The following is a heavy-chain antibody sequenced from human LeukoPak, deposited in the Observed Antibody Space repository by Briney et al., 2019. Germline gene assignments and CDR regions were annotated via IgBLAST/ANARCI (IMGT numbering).Heavy chain of an antibody. J-gene: IGHJ4*02. V-gene: IGHV4-59*01. Sequence: SETLSLTCTVSGGSISSYYWSWIRQPPGKGLEWIGYIYYSGSTNYNPSLKSRVTISVDTSKNQFSLKLGSVTAADTAVYYCARSAANTNFDYWGQGTLVTVSS. CDR2: IYYSGST. CDR1: GGSISSYY. D-gene: IGHD6-25*01. CDR3: ARSAANTNFDY.